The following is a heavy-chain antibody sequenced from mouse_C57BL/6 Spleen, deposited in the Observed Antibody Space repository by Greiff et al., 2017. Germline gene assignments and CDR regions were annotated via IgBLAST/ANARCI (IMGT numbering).Heavy chain of an antibody. J-gene: IGHJ1*03. CDR3: AKHRDDGYLNWYFDV. V-gene: IGHV2-9*01. CDR1: GFSLTSYG. Sequence: VKLVESGPGLVAPSQSLSITCTVSGFSLTSYGVDWVRQPPGKGLEWLGVIWGGGSTNYNSALMSRLSISKDNSKSQVFLKMNSLQTDDTAMYYCAKHRDDGYLNWYFDVWGTGTTVTVSS. CDR2: IWGGGST. D-gene: IGHD2-3*01.